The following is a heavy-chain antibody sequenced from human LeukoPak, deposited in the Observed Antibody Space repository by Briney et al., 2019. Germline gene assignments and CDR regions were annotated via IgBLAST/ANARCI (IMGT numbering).Heavy chain of an antibody. CDR2: INPSGGST. D-gene: IGHD3-10*01. J-gene: IGHJ6*03. Sequence: ASVKVSCKASGYTFTSYGISWVRQAPGQGLEWMGIINPSGGSTSYAQKFQGRVTMTRDTSTSTVYMELSSLRSEDTAVYYCARVKAYGLGTSDYYYYMDVWGKGTTVTISS. CDR3: ARVKAYGLGTSDYYYYMDV. CDR1: GYTFTSYG. V-gene: IGHV1-46*01.